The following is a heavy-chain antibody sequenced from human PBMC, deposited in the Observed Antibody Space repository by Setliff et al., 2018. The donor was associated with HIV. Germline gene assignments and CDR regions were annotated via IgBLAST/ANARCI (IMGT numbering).Heavy chain of an antibody. CDR2: IYYSGTT. CDR1: GGSISSNSYV. J-gene: IGHJ4*02. D-gene: IGHD4-17*01. Sequence: SETLSLTCSVSGGSISSNSYVWGWIRQPPGRGLEWIGTIYYSGTTYYIPSLKSRVTISVDTSKNQFSLKLSSVTAADTAVYYCARGVVAYDYGDLISLHYFDYWGQGTLVTVSS. V-gene: IGHV4-39*07. CDR3: ARGVVAYDYGDLISLHYFDY.